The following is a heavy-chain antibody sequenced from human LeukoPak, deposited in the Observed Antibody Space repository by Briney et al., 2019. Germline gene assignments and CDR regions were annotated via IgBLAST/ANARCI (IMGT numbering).Heavy chain of an antibody. CDR1: GGSFSGYY. D-gene: IGHD3-22*01. Sequence: SETLSLTCAVYGGSFSGYYWSWIRQPPGKGLEWIGSIYYSGSTYYNPSLKSRVTISVDTSKNQFSLKLSSVTAADMAVYYCARSSGVVITTFWFDPWGQGTLVTVSS. J-gene: IGHJ5*02. CDR3: ARSSGVVITTFWFDP. CDR2: IYYSGST. V-gene: IGHV4-34*01.